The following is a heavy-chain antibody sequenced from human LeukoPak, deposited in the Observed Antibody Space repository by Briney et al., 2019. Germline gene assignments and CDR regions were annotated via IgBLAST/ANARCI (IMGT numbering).Heavy chain of an antibody. Sequence: GGSLRLSCAASGFSFNTYAMHWVRQAPGKGLKGLPFVRHDGNNKYEADSVKGRFTISRDNSKNTVYLQMNSLRSEDTAVYYCAKGVRMIVVAPGSWGQGTLVTVSS. CDR1: GFSFNTYA. J-gene: IGHJ5*02. CDR2: VRHDGNNK. CDR3: AKGVRMIVVAPGS. V-gene: IGHV3-30*02. D-gene: IGHD3-22*01.